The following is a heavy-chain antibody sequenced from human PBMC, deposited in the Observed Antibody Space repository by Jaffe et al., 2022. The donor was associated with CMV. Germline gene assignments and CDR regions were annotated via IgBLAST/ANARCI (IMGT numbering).Heavy chain of an antibody. CDR2: IRQDGSEK. J-gene: IGHJ3*02. Sequence: EVQVVESGGGLVQPGGSLRLSCAASGFIFSDYWMTWVRQAPGKGLEWVANIRQDGSEKYYVDSVKGRFTISRDNAKNSLYLQMSILRAEDTAVYHCARDLTYYFASGSYYDAFDIWGQGTMVTVSS. CDR1: GFIFSDYW. D-gene: IGHD3-10*01. CDR3: ARDLTYYFASGSYYDAFDI. V-gene: IGHV3-7*01.